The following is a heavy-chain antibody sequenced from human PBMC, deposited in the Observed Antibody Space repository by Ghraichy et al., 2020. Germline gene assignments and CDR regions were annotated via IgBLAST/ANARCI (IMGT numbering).Heavy chain of an antibody. CDR2: LSNSGGST. V-gene: IGHV3-23*01. D-gene: IGHD3-16*01. CDR1: GFTFSSYA. J-gene: IGHJ4*02. CDR3: AKCTVGGRPYYFDY. Sequence: ESLNISCAASGFTFSSYAMSWVRQAPGKGLEWVSGLSNSGGSTSYADSVKGRFTISRDNSKNTLFLQMDSLRGEDTAIYYCAKCTVGGRPYYFDYWGQGTLLTVSS.